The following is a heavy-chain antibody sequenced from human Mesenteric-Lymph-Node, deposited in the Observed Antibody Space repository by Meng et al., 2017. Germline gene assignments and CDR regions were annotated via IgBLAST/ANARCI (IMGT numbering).Heavy chain of an antibody. D-gene: IGHD1-14*01. CDR2: VNPNSGNT. J-gene: IGHJ5*02. V-gene: IGHV1-8*01. CDR3: ARSINNPGWFDP. Sequence: HVEVVQTGGEVEEPGASVKLPCKVSGCTFTNYDISWLRQGTGQGSEWMGWVNPNSGNTGYAPKFQGRLTMTRDISISTAYMELSSLRSEDTAVYYCARSINNPGWFDPWGQGTLVTVSS. CDR1: GCTFTNYD.